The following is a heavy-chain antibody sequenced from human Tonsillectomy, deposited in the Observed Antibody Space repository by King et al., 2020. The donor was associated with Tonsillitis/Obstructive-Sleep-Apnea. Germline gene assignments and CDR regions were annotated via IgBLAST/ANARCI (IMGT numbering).Heavy chain of an antibody. Sequence: VQLQQWGAGLLKPSETLSLTCAVYGGSFSGYYWSWIRQPPGKGLEWIGEINHSGSTNYNPSLKSRVTISVDTSKNQFSLKLSSVTAADTAVYYCARGLRGYSYGYEVCWFDPWGQGTLVTVSS. CDR3: ARGLRGYSYGYEVCWFDP. V-gene: IGHV4-34*01. CDR2: INHSGST. D-gene: IGHD5-18*01. J-gene: IGHJ5*02. CDR1: GGSFSGYY.